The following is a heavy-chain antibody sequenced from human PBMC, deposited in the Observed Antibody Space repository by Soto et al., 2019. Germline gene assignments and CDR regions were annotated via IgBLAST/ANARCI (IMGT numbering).Heavy chain of an antibody. CDR3: ARDQPGYSYGYGLGY. CDR2: ISSSSSYI. J-gene: IGHJ4*02. V-gene: IGHV3-21*01. D-gene: IGHD5-18*01. CDR1: GFTSSSYS. Sequence: EVQLVGSGGGLARLGGSLRLSWAASGFTSSSYSMNWVRQAPGKGLEWVSSISSSSSYIYYADSVKGRFTISRDNAKNSLYLQMNSLRAEDTAVYYCARDQPGYSYGYGLGYWGQGTLVTVSS.